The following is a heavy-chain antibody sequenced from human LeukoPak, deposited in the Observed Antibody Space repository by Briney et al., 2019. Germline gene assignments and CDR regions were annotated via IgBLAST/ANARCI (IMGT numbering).Heavy chain of an antibody. CDR1: GGSISSGPYY. D-gene: IGHD1-26*01. CDR3: ARTYSGSYFFDY. J-gene: IGHJ4*02. V-gene: IGHV4-39*07. Sequence: PSETLSLTCTVSGGSISSGPYYWGWIRQPPGKGLEWIGNIYYGENTYYNPSLKSRVTISVDTSKNQFSLKLSSVTAADTAVYYCARTYSGSYFFDYWGQGTLVTVSS. CDR2: IYYGENT.